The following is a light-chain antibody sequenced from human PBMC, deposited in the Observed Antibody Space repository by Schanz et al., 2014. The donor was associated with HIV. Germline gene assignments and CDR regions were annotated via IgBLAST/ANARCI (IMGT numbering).Light chain of an antibody. J-gene: IGLJ3*02. CDR1: SSNIGANYD. Sequence: QSVLAQPPSVSGAPGQRVTISCTGSSSNIGANYDVHWYQLLPGTAPKLLIFDNTNRPPGVPARFSGSKSGSSASLDISGLQAEDEADFFCQSFDSSLNGVVFGGGTKLTVL. CDR2: DNT. V-gene: IGLV1-40*01. CDR3: QSFDSSLNGVV.